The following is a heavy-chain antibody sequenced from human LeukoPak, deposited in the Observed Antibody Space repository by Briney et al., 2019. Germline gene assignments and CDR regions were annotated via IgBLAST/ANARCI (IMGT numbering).Heavy chain of an antibody. CDR3: ARDRRDQSGWYYIPGGS. V-gene: IGHV4-30-4*08. J-gene: IGHJ5*02. CDR2: IYYSGST. D-gene: IGHD2-15*01. CDR1: GGSISSGDYY. Sequence: SQTLSLTCTVSGGSISSGDYYWGWIRQPPGKGLEYIGYIYYSGSTYYNPSLKSRITISLDTTKNPFSLKLSSVTPADTAVYYCARDRRDQSGWYYIPGGSWGQGTLVTVSS.